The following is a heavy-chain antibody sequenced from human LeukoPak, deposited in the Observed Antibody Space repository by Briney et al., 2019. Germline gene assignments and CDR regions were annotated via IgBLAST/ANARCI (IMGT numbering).Heavy chain of an antibody. V-gene: IGHV3-21*01. J-gene: IGHJ5*02. Sequence: PGGSLRLSCAASGFTFSSYWVNWVRQAPGKGLEWVSSISSSSSYIYYADSVKGRFTISRDNAKNSLYLQMNSLRAEDTAVYYCARDRLERWLQLFPTWFDPWGQGTLVTVSS. CDR3: ARDRLERWLQLFPTWFDP. CDR2: ISSSSSYI. CDR1: GFTFSSYW. D-gene: IGHD5-24*01.